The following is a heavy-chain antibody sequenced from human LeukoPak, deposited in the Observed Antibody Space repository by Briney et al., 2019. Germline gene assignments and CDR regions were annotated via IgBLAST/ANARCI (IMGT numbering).Heavy chain of an antibody. J-gene: IGHJ4*02. V-gene: IGHV4-38-2*01. CDR1: GYSISSGCY. Sequence: PSETLSLTCAVSGYSISSGCYWGWIRQPPGKGLEWIGNIYQSGSTYYNPSLKSRLTISVVTSQNQFTLKLASVTAADTAIYYCARTWDVFSYEDYWGQGILVTVSS. D-gene: IGHD5-18*01. CDR3: ARTWDVFSYEDY. CDR2: IYQSGST.